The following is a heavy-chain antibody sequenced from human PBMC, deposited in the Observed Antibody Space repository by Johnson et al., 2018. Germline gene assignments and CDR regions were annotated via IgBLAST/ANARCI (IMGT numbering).Heavy chain of an antibody. CDR1: GFTFSTYS. J-gene: IGHJ6*03. Sequence: VQLVESGGGLVKPGGSLRLSCVASGFTFSTYSINWVRQAPGKGLEWVSSISSSSSYIYYADSVKGRFTISRDNAKNTLYLQMNSLRAEDTAVYYCVRDSRSGYCSSTSCLYYYMDGWGKGTTVTVSS. D-gene: IGHD2-2*03. CDR2: ISSSSSYI. CDR3: VRDSRSGYCSSTSCLYYYMDG. V-gene: IGHV3-21*01.